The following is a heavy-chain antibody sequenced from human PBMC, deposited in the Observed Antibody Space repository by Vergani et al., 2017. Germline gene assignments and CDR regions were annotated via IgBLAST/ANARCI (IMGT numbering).Heavy chain of an antibody. Sequence: QVQLQESGPGLVKPSETLSLTCSVSGYSISRGNYWGWIRQPPGKGLEWIATVFHRGSAYYNPSLRRRVTISVETSKNQFSLRLTTLTAADTAVYYCARNPYCGGDCYSDAFDIWGQGTMVTVSS. V-gene: IGHV4-38-2*02. CDR2: VFHRGSA. J-gene: IGHJ3*02. D-gene: IGHD2-21*02. CDR3: ARNPYCGGDCYSDAFDI. CDR1: GYSISRGNY.